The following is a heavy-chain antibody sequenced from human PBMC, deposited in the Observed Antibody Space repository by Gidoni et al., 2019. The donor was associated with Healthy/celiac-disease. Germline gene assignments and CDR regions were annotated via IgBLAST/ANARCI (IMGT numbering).Heavy chain of an antibody. CDR2: IIPIFGTA. D-gene: IGHD5-12*01. J-gene: IGHJ4*02. CDR3: ARVWVDIVATTPPKKFDY. CDR1: GGTFSSYA. Sequence: QVQLVQSGAGVKKPGSSVKVSCKASGGTFSSYAISWVRQAPGQGLEWMGGIIPIFGTANYAQKFQGRVTITADESTSTAYMELSSLRSEDTAVYYCARVWVDIVATTPPKKFDYWGQGTLVTVSS. V-gene: IGHV1-69*01.